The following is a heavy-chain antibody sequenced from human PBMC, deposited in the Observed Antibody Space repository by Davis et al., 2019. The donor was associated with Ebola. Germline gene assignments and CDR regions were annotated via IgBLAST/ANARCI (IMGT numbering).Heavy chain of an antibody. J-gene: IGHJ4*02. CDR1: GYSFTNYW. CDR2: IYPGDSDT. D-gene: IGHD6-19*01. CDR3: TRLSGSGWTRRYFDY. Sequence: GESLKISCTGSGYSFTNYWVGWVRQMPGKGLEWMAVIYPGDSDTIYSPSFQGQVTISADRSITTAYLQWSSLKASDTAIYYCTRLSGSGWTRRYFDYWGQGSLVTVSS. V-gene: IGHV5-51*01.